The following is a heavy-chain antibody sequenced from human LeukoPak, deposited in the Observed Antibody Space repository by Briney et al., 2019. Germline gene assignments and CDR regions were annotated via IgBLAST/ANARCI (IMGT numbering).Heavy chain of an antibody. V-gene: IGHV4-39*02. CDR1: GGSISSSSYY. CDR2: IYYSGST. J-gene: IGHJ4*02. CDR3: ARDYDILTGSSAVDY. Sequence: HPSETLSLTCTVSGGSISSSSYYWGWIRQPPGKGLEWIGSIYYSGSTYYNPSLKSRVTISVDTSKNQFSLKLISVTAADTAVYYCARDYDILTGSSAVDYWGQGTLVTVSS. D-gene: IGHD3-9*01.